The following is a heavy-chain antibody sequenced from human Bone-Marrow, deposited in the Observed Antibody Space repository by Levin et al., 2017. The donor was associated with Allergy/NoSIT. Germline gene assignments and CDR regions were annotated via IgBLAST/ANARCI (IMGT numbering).Heavy chain of an antibody. V-gene: IGHV3-11*01. CDR1: GFTFSDYY. CDR2: ISSSGSTI. CDR3: ARDFIAVAATGWFDP. J-gene: IGHJ5*02. D-gene: IGHD6-19*01. Sequence: GESLKISCAASGFTFSDYYMSWIRQAPGKGLEWVSYISSSGSTIYYADSVKGRFTISRDNAKNSLYLQMNSLRAEDTAVYYCARDFIAVAATGWFDPWGQGTLVTVSS.